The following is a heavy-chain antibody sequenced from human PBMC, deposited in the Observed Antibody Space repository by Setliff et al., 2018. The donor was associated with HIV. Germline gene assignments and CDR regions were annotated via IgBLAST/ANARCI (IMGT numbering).Heavy chain of an antibody. J-gene: IGHJ5*02. D-gene: IGHD4-17*01. CDR3: ARALYGEYGGDLNWLDP. CDR2: INTQTGSP. Sequence: ASVKVSCKASGYSFINYAMNWVRQVPGQGLEWMGWINTQTGSPTYAQAFTGRFVFSVDTSVTTAYLQISGLKADDTAVYYCARALYGEYGGDLNWLDPWGQGTLVTVSS. CDR1: GYSFINYA. V-gene: IGHV7-4-1*02.